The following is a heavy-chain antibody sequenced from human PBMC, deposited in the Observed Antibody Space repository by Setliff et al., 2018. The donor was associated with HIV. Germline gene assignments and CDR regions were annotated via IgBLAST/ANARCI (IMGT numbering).Heavy chain of an antibody. CDR1: GYSISSGYY. CDR3: ARGGGFSDYDPYYYYYMDV. J-gene: IGHJ6*03. Sequence: SSETLSLTCAFSGYSISSGYYWGWIRQPPGKGLEWIGSISHSGTTYYNASLKSRVTISVDTSKNQLSLKLSSVTAADTAVYYCARGGGFSDYDPYYYYYMDVWGKGITVTVSS. CDR2: ISHSGTT. V-gene: IGHV4-38-2*01. D-gene: IGHD5-12*01.